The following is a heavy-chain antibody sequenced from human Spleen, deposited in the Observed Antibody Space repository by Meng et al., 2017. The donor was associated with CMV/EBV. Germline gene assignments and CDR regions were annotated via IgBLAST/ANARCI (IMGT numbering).Heavy chain of an antibody. CDR3: ATTPGYYSDNSGYYFY. Sequence: GESLKISCAVSGFTVSSNYMSWVRQAPGKGLEWVSVIYSAGSTYYADSVKGRFTISRDIFKNTLYLQMNSLRVEDTAVYYCATTPGYYSDNSGYYFYWGQGTLVTVSS. J-gene: IGHJ4*02. D-gene: IGHD3-22*01. V-gene: IGHV3-53*01. CDR2: IYSAGST. CDR1: GFTVSSNY.